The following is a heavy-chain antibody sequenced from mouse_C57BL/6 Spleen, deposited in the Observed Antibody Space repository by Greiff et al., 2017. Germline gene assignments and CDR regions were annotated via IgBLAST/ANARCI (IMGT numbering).Heavy chain of an antibody. CDR3: TRSYYYGSRGDYYAMDY. Sequence: QVQLQQSGAELVRPGASVTLSCKASGYTFTDYEMHWVKQTPVHGLEWIGAIDPETGGTAYNQKFKGKAILTADTSSSTAYMELRSLTSEDAAVYYCTRSYYYGSRGDYYAMDYWGQGTSVTVSS. J-gene: IGHJ4*01. CDR1: GYTFTDYE. V-gene: IGHV1-15*01. CDR2: IDPETGGT. D-gene: IGHD1-1*01.